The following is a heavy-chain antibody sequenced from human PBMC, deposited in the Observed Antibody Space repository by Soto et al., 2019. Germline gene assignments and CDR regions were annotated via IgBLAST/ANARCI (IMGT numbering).Heavy chain of an antibody. Sequence: ASVKVSCKASGCSFTSNGISWVRQAPGQGLEWMGWISVFNGNTNYAPKLQGRVTMTTDTSTNTAYMELRSLRADDTALYYCARRRDFGMDVWGQGTTVTVSS. D-gene: IGHD3-3*01. V-gene: IGHV1-18*04. J-gene: IGHJ6*02. CDR3: ARRRDFGMDV. CDR1: GCSFTSNG. CDR2: ISVFNGNT.